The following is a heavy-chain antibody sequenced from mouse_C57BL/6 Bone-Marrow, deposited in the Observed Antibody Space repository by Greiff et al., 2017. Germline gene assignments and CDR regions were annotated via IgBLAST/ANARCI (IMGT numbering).Heavy chain of an antibody. D-gene: IGHD1-1*01. Sequence: QVQLQQPGAELVKPGASVKLSCKASGYTFTSYWMHWVKQRPGHGLEWIGMIHPNSGSTNYNEKFKSKATLTVDKSSSTAYMQLSSLTSEDSAVYYCARYLITTVVAPSYWGQGTLVTVSA. J-gene: IGHJ3*01. CDR3: ARYLITTVVAPSY. V-gene: IGHV1-64*01. CDR2: IHPNSGST. CDR1: GYTFTSYW.